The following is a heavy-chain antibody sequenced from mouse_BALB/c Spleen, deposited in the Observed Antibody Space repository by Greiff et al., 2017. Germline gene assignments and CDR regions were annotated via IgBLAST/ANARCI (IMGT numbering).Heavy chain of an antibody. V-gene: IGHV1-5*01. CDR2: IYPGNSDT. J-gene: IGHJ2*01. D-gene: IGHD2-2*01. CDR3: TRERGYGYFDY. Sequence: EVKLVESGTVLARPGASVKMSCKASGYSFTSYWMHWVKQRPGQGLEWIGAIYPGNSDTSYNQKFKGKAKLTAVTSASTAYMELSSLTNEDSAVYYCTRERGYGYFDYWGQGTTLTVSS. CDR1: GYSFTSYW.